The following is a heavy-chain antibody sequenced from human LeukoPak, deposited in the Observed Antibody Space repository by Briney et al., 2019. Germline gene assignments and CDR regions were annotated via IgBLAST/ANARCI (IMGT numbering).Heavy chain of an antibody. V-gene: IGHV1-46*01. J-gene: IGHJ5*02. Sequence: ASVKVSCKASGYTFTGYYMHWVRQAPGQGLEWMGIINPSGGSTSYAQKFQGRVTMTRDTSTSTVYMELSSLRSEDTAVYYCARDYYGTSPEPTLSFDPWGQGTLVTVSS. D-gene: IGHD1-14*01. CDR3: ARDYYGTSPEPTLSFDP. CDR1: GYTFTGYY. CDR2: INPSGGST.